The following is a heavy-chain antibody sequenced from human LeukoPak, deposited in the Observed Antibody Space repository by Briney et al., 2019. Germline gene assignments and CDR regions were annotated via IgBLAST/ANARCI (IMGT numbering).Heavy chain of an antibody. V-gene: IGHV1-46*01. Sequence: ASVKVSCKASGYTFTRYYMHWVRQAPGQGLEWMGIINPSGGSTSYAPKFQGRVTMTRDTSASTVYMELSSLRSEDTAVYYCARDSEGGDCPDYWGQGTLVTVSS. CDR2: INPSGGST. J-gene: IGHJ4*02. D-gene: IGHD2-21*02. CDR1: GYTFTRYY. CDR3: ARDSEGGDCPDY.